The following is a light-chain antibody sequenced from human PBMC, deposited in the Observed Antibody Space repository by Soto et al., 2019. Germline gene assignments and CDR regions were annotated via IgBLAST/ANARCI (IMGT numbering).Light chain of an antibody. CDR3: QRYGSSPT. CDR2: DVS. J-gene: IGKJ1*01. V-gene: IGKV3-15*01. CDR1: QGVTTN. Sequence: EIVMTQSPATLSVSPGERATLSCRAGQGVTTNFAWYQQKSGQSPRLLIYDVSIRATGVPARFSGTGSGTDFTLTISRLEPEDFAVYYCQRYGSSPTFGQGTKVDIK.